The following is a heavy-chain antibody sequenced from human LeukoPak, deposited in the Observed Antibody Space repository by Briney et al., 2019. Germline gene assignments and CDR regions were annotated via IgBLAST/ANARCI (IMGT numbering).Heavy chain of an antibody. J-gene: IGHJ3*02. Sequence: PGGSLRLSCAASAFTFSTYSMNWVRQAPGKGLEWVSSISTSSSFLYYADSVKGRFTISRDNAKNSLYLQMNSLRAEDTAVYYCARGRVGQWLVDAFDIWGQGTMVTVSS. CDR1: AFTFSTYS. CDR2: ISTSSSFL. CDR3: ARGRVGQWLVDAFDI. V-gene: IGHV3-21*01. D-gene: IGHD6-19*01.